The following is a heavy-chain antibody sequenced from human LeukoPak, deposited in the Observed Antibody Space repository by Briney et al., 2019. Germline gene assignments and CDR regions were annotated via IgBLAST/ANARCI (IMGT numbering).Heavy chain of an antibody. D-gene: IGHD3-10*01. J-gene: IGHJ4*02. Sequence: GGSLRLSCAASGFTFSSCAMHWVRQAPGKGLEWVAVISYDGSNKYYADSVKGRFTISRDNSKNTLYLQMSSLRAEDTAVYYCARDLHYYGSGSYDYWGQGTLVTVSS. V-gene: IGHV3-30*04. CDR2: ISYDGSNK. CDR3: ARDLHYYGSGSYDY. CDR1: GFTFSSCA.